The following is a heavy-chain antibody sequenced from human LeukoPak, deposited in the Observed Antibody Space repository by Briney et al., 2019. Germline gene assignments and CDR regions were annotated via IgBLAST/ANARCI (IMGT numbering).Heavy chain of an antibody. CDR2: ISSSSSTI. Sequence: GGSLRLSCAASGFTFSSYEMNWVRQAPGKGLEWVSYISSSSSTIYYADSVKGRFTISRDNAKNSLYLQMNSLRAEDTAVYYCARDSTGWQADSFDIWGQGTKVTVSA. V-gene: IGHV3-48*03. CDR3: ARDSTGWQADSFDI. J-gene: IGHJ3*02. D-gene: IGHD2-8*02. CDR1: GFTFSSYE.